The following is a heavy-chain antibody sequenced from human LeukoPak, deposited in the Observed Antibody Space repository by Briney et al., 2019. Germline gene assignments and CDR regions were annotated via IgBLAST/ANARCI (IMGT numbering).Heavy chain of an antibody. V-gene: IGHV3-21*01. J-gene: IGHJ4*02. CDR1: LFTFCSYS. CDR2: ISSSSSCI. D-gene: IGHD2-2*02. Sequence: PGGSLRLSCAASLFTFCSYSMNWVRQAPGKGLEWVSSISSSSSCIYYADSVKGRFTISRDNAKNSLYLQMNSLRAEDTAVYYCARDLREYQLLYNFDYWGQGTLVTVSS. CDR3: ARDLREYQLLYNFDY.